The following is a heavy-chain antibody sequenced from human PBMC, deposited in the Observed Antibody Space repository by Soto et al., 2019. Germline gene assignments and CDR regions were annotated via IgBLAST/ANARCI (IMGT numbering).Heavy chain of an antibody. J-gene: IGHJ2*01. CDR1: GFTFSSYA. V-gene: IGHV3-23*01. CDR2: ISGSGGST. D-gene: IGHD3-3*01. Sequence: GGSLRLSCAASGFTFSSYAMSWVRQAPGKGLEWVSAISGSGGSTYYADSVKGRFTISRDNSKNTLYLQMNSLRAEDTAVYYCAKDHRTTIFGVVIDDWYFDLWGRGTLVTVSS. CDR3: AKDHRTTIFGVVIDDWYFDL.